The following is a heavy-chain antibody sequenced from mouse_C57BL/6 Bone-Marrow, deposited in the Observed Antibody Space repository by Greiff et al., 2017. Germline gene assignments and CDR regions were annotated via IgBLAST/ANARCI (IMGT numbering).Heavy chain of an antibody. D-gene: IGHD1-1*01. Sequence: VQLQQSGAELVRPGTSVKVSCKASGYAFTNYLIEWVKQRPGQGLEWIGVINPGRGGTKYNEKFKGKGTLTAEKSSSTASRQLSSLTSVDSAVYFCARSSACYYGSTDYWGQGTTLTVSS. CDR1: GYAFTNYL. CDR2: INPGRGGT. V-gene: IGHV1-54*01. CDR3: ARSSACYYGSTDY. J-gene: IGHJ2*01.